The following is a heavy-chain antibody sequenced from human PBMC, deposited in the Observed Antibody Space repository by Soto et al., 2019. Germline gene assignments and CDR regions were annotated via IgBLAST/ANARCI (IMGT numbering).Heavy chain of an antibody. CDR2: LHYSGSA. D-gene: IGHD3-16*01. V-gene: IGHV4-59*01. CDR1: GASMNDYY. CDR3: ARSGHIFAGVF. Sequence: PSETLSLTCSVSGASMNDYYGSWIRQSPGKGLEHIGYLHYSGSANYNPSLKSRVTISMDRSKNQFSLKVTSVTAADTAIYYCARSGHIFAGVFWGQGILVTVSS. J-gene: IGHJ4*02.